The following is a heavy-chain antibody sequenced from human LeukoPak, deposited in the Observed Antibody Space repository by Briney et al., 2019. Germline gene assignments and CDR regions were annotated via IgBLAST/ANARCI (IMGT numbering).Heavy chain of an antibody. D-gene: IGHD2-2*01. J-gene: IGHJ4*02. Sequence: SETLSLTCTVSGGSISSGSYYWSWIRQPAGKGLEWIGRIYTSGSTNYNPSLKSRVTISVDTSKNQFSLKLSSVTAAGTAVYYCARENPLYCSSTSCYAFDYWGQGTLVTVSS. V-gene: IGHV4-61*02. CDR1: GGSISSGSYY. CDR2: IYTSGST. CDR3: ARENPLYCSSTSCYAFDY.